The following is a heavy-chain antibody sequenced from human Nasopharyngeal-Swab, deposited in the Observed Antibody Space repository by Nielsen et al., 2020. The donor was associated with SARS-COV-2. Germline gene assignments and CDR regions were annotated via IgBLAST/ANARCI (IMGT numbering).Heavy chain of an antibody. V-gene: IGHV1-18*01. CDR2: ISIYNADR. J-gene: IGHJ4*02. D-gene: IGHD5-18*01. CDR3: ARDVEEWLVVPSLSFDH. Sequence: GRQAPGQGLEWMGWISIYNADRNYAEKFQGRVSMTTDTSTTTAFMELTSLRSDDTAVYYCARDVEEWLVVPSLSFDHWGQGTLVTVSS.